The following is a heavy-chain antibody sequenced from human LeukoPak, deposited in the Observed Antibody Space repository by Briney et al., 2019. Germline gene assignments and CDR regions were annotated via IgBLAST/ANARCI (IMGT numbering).Heavy chain of an antibody. CDR2: INPNSGGT. V-gene: IGHV1-2*02. D-gene: IGHD2/OR15-2a*01. J-gene: IGHJ6*02. CDR3: ARVIYGDYYYYGMDV. CDR1: GYTFTGYY. Sequence: ASVKVSCKASGYTFTGYYMHWVRQAPGQGLEWMGWINPNSGGTNYAQKFQGRATMTRDTSISTAYMELSRLRSDDTAVYYCARVIYGDYYYYGMDVWGQGTTVTVSS.